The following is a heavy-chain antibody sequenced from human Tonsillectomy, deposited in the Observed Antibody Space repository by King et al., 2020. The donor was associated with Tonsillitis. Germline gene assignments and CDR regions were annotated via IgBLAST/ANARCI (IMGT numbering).Heavy chain of an antibody. CDR1: GFTFTTSV. J-gene: IGHJ3*01. V-gene: IGHV1-58*02. CDR2: IAVGSGDT. Sequence: QLVQSGPEVTKSGTSVKVSCKASGFTFTTSVMQWLRQTGGQRLEWIGRIAVGSGDTDYAQNFQDRVTLTRDKSSSTAFMELNNLPTEDTAIFYCAADRGIRNAFDVWGQGTLVTVSS. CDR3: AADRGIRNAFDV. D-gene: IGHD6-13*01.